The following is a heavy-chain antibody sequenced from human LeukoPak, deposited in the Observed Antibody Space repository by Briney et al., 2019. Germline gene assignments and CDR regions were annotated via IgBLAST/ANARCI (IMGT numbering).Heavy chain of an antibody. CDR3: ARGGDGSGSYYNAEGDY. V-gene: IGHV1-2*02. D-gene: IGHD3-10*01. Sequence: ASVKVSCKASGYTFTGYYMNWVRQAPGQGLEWMGWINPDSGGTNFAENFQGRVTMTRDTSISTAYMELSSLGSDDTAVYYCARGGDGSGSYYNAEGDYWGQGTLVTVSS. CDR2: INPDSGGT. J-gene: IGHJ4*02. CDR1: GYTFTGYY.